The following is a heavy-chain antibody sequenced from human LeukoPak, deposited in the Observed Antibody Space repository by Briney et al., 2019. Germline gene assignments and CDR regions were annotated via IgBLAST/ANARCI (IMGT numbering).Heavy chain of an antibody. V-gene: IGHV5-10-1*01. CDR3: AIKYYYYYGMDV. J-gene: IGHJ6*02. CDR1: GYSFTSYW. Sequence: PGESLKISCKGSGYSFTSYWISWVRQMPGKGLEWMGRIDPSDSYTNYSPSFQGHVTISADKSISTAYLQWSSLKASDTAMYYCAIKYYYYYGMDVWGQGATVTVSS. CDR2: IDPSDSYT.